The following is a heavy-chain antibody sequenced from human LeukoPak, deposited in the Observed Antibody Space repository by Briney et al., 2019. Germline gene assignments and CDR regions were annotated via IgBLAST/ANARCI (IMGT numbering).Heavy chain of an antibody. CDR1: GGSIPSGSYY. J-gene: IGHJ4*02. Sequence: PSQTLSLTCTVSGGSIPSGSYYWSWIRQPAGKGLEWIGRIYTSGTTNYNPSLKSRVTMSIDTSKNQFSLKLRSVTAADTAVYYCARELRMTTVDYWGQGTLVTVSS. CDR3: ARELRMTTVDY. CDR2: IYTSGTT. D-gene: IGHD4-17*01. V-gene: IGHV4-61*02.